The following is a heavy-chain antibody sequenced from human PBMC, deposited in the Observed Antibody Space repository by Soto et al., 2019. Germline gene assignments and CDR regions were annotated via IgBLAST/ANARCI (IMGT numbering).Heavy chain of an antibody. CDR1: GYTFTSYG. CDR3: ARGRYGDY. J-gene: IGHJ4*02. Sequence: QVHLVQSGAEVKKPGASVKVSCKGSGYTFTSYGITWVRQAPGQGLEWMGWISAHNGNTDYAQKLQGRVTVTRDTSMSTAYMELRSLRSDDTAVHYCARGRYGDYWGQGALVTVSS. D-gene: IGHD1-1*01. V-gene: IGHV1-18*01. CDR2: ISAHNGNT.